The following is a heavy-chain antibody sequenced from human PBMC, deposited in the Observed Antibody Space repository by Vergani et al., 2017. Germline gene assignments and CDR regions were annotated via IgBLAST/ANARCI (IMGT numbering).Heavy chain of an antibody. Sequence: QVQLQESGPGLEKPSQTLSLTCTVSGGSISSGGYYWSWIRQHPGKGLEWIGYIYYSGSTYYNPSLKSRVTISVDTSKNQFALKLSSVTAADTAVYYCARENSNSYYYYGMDVWGQGTTVTVSS. CDR1: GGSISSGGYY. J-gene: IGHJ6*02. V-gene: IGHV4-31*03. CDR2: IYYSGST. CDR3: ARENSNSYYYYGMDV. D-gene: IGHD4-11*01.